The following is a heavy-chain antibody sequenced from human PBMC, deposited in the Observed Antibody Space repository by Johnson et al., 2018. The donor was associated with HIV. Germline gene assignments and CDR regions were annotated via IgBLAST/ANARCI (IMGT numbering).Heavy chain of an antibody. CDR1: GFTFSSYG. CDR3: VKDGYYGSGSYFAFDI. CDR2: IRYDGSNK. J-gene: IGHJ3*02. Sequence: QVQLVESGGGVVQPGGSLRLSCAASGFTFSSYGIHWVRQAPGKGLEWVAFIRYDGSNKYYADSVKGRFTISRDNSKNTLYLQMNSLRAEDTAVYYCVKDGYYGSGSYFAFDIWGQGTMVTVSS. V-gene: IGHV3-30*02. D-gene: IGHD3-10*01.